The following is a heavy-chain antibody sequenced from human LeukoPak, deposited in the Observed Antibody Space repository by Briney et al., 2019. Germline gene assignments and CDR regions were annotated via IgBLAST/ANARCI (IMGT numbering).Heavy chain of an antibody. D-gene: IGHD4-23*01. CDR1: GDSISSSSYY. CDR2: IYYSGST. J-gene: IGHJ3*02. CDR3: ARDYLGGNPDAFDI. V-gene: IGHV4-39*07. Sequence: SETLSLTCTVSGDSISSSSYYWGWIRQPPGKELEWIGSIYYSGSTYYNPSFNSRVTISVDTSKNQFSLKLSSVTAADTAVYYCARDYLGGNPDAFDIWGQGTMVTVSS.